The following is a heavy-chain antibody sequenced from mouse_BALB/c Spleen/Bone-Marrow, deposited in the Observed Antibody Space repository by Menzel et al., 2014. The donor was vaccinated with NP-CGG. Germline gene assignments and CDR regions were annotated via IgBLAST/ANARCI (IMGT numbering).Heavy chain of an antibody. D-gene: IGHD1-1*01. CDR2: IDPANGNT. V-gene: IGHV14-3*02. J-gene: IGHJ2*01. CDR1: GFNIKDTY. Sequence: EVKLQESGAELVKPGASVKLSCTASGFNIKDTYMHWVKQRPEQGLEWIGRIDPANGNTKYDPKFQGKATITADTSSNTAYLQLSSLTSEDTAVYYCARGYGSSPFDYWGQGTTLTVSS. CDR3: ARGYGSSPFDY.